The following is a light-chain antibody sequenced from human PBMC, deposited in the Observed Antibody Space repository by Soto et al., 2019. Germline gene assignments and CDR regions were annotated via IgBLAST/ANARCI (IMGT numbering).Light chain of an antibody. CDR1: QSISSTY. CDR2: GAS. Sequence: EIVLTQSPGTLSVSPGERATLSCRASQSISSTYLAWYQQKPGQTPRLLIYGASNRATGIPDRFSGSGSGTDFTLTLSRLEPEDFAVYYCQQYQSSLKTFGQGTKVE. CDR3: QQYQSSLKT. V-gene: IGKV3-20*01. J-gene: IGKJ1*01.